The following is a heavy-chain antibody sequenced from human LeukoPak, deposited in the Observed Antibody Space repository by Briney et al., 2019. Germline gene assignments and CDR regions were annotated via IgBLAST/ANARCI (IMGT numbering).Heavy chain of an antibody. CDR3: TTMTVVPTDY. Sequence: GGSLRLSCAASGFTFSSYGMHWVRQAPGKGLEWVGRIKSKTDGGTTDYAAPVKGRFTISTDDSKNTLYLQMNSLKTEDTAVYYCTTMTVVPTDYWGQGTLVTVSS. D-gene: IGHD2-2*01. CDR2: IKSKTDGGTT. J-gene: IGHJ4*02. CDR1: GFTFSSYG. V-gene: IGHV3-15*01.